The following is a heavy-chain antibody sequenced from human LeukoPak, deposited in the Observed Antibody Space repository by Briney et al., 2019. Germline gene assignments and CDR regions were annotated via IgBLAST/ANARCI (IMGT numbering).Heavy chain of an antibody. Sequence: SQTLSLTCTVSGGSISSGSYYWSWIRQPAGKGLEWIGRIYTSGSTNYNPPLKSRVTISADTSKNQFSLKLTSVTAADTAVYYCARQRSYYDINFDFWGQGALVIVSS. CDR2: IYTSGST. CDR3: ARQRSYYDINFDF. V-gene: IGHV4-61*02. D-gene: IGHD3-22*01. CDR1: GGSISSGSYY. J-gene: IGHJ4*02.